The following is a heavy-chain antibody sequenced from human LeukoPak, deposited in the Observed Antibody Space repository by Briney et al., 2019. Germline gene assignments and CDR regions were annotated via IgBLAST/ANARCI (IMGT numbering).Heavy chain of an antibody. D-gene: IGHD6-13*01. J-gene: IGHJ4*02. Sequence: SQTLSLTCAISGDSVSSNSAAWNWIRQFPSRGLEWVGRTYYRSKWYNDYAVSVKGRIAINPDTSKNQFSLQLNSVTPEDTAVYYCARAKGRSPLFDYWGQGTLVTVSS. V-gene: IGHV6-1*01. CDR3: ARAKGRSPLFDY. CDR2: TYYRSKWYN. CDR1: GDSVSSNSAA.